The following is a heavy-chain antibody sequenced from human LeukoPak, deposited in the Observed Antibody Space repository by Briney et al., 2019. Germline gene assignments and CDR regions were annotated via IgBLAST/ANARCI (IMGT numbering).Heavy chain of an antibody. D-gene: IGHD1-26*01. J-gene: IGHJ4*02. Sequence: PSETLSLTCAVYGGSFSGYYWSWIRQPPGKGLEWIGEINHSGSTNYNPSLKSRVTKSVDTSKNQFSLKLSSVTAADTAVYYCARGATTRHDFDYWGQGTLVTVSS. V-gene: IGHV4-34*01. CDR1: GGSFSGYY. CDR3: ARGATTRHDFDY. CDR2: INHSGST.